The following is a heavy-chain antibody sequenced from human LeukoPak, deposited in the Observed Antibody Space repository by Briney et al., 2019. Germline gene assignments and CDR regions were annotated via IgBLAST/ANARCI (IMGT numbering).Heavy chain of an antibody. CDR3: AKELRGYSYGLRNNWFDP. V-gene: IGHV3-23*01. J-gene: IGHJ5*02. CDR1: GFTFSSSA. Sequence: GGSLRLSCAASGFTFSSSAMNWVRQAPGKGLEWVSAISGSGGSTYYADSVKGRATISRDNSKNTLYLQMNSLRAEDTAVYYCAKELRGYSYGLRNNWFDPWGQGTLVTVSS. D-gene: IGHD5-18*01. CDR2: ISGSGGST.